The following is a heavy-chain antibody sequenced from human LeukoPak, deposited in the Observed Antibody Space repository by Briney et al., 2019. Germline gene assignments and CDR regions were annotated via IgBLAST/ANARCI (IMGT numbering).Heavy chain of an antibody. CDR2: IYYSGST. CDR3: ARLVVIGYFDL. D-gene: IGHD2-21*01. J-gene: IGHJ2*01. V-gene: IGHV4-59*12. CDR1: GGSISSYY. Sequence: PSETLSLTCTVSGGSISSYYWSWIRQPPGKGLEWIGYIYYSGSTNYNPSLKSRVTISVDTSKNQFSLKLSSVTAADTAVYYCARLVVIGYFDLWGRGTLVTVSS.